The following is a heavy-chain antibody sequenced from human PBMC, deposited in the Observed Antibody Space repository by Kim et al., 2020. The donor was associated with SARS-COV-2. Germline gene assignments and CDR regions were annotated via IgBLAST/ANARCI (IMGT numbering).Heavy chain of an antibody. D-gene: IGHD3-22*01. J-gene: IGHJ4*02. V-gene: IGHV1-46*01. Sequence: ASVKVSCKASGYTFTSYYMHWVRQAPGQGLEWMGIINPSGGSTSYAQKFQGRVTMTRDTPTSTVYMELSSLRSEDTAVYYCARGGHYYDSSGYYGYYWGQGTLVTVAS. CDR3: ARGGHYYDSSGYYGYY. CDR1: GYTFTSYY. CDR2: INPSGGST.